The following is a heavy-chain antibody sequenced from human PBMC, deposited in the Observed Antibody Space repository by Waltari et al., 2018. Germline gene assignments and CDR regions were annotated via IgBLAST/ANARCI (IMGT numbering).Heavy chain of an antibody. CDR1: GFTFSSYA. D-gene: IGHD2-8*02. CDR2: ISYDGSNK. V-gene: IGHV3-30*01. CDR3: ARDTGY. Sequence: QVQLVESGGGVVQPGRSMRISCAASGFTFSSYAMHWVRQAPGKGLEWVAVISYDGSNKYYADSVKGRFTISRDNSKNTLYLQMNSLRAEDTAVYYCARDTGYWGQGTLVTVSS. J-gene: IGHJ4*02.